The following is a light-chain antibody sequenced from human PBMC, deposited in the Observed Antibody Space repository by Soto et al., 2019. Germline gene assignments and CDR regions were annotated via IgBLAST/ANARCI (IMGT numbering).Light chain of an antibody. CDR3: QNYNSAPQLT. J-gene: IGKJ4*01. V-gene: IGKV1-27*01. Sequence: DIQMTQSPSSLSASVGDRVTITCRASQGISNYLAWYQQKPGKVPKLLIYTASTLQSVVPSRFSGSGSETDFTLTISSLQPEDVATYYCQNYNSAPQLTFGGGTKVEIK. CDR1: QGISNY. CDR2: TAS.